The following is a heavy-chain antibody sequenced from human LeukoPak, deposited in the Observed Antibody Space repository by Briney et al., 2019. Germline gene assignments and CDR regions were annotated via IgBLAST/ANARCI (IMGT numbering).Heavy chain of an antibody. J-gene: IGHJ4*02. CDR1: GFTFSSYS. CDR3: AGSPLSGVAPGFDY. Sequence: GGSLRLSCAASGFTFSSYSMNWVRQAPGKVLEWVSSISSSSSYIYYADSVKGRFTISRDNAKNSLYLQMNSLRAEDTAVYYCAGSPLSGVAPGFDYWGQGTLVTVSS. V-gene: IGHV3-21*01. CDR2: ISSSSSYI. D-gene: IGHD2-15*01.